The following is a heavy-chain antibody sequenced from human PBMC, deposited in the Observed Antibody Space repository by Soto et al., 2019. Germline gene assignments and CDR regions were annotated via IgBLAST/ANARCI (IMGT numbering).Heavy chain of an antibody. V-gene: IGHV3-9*01. D-gene: IGHD3-10*01. CDR3: AKDRGSGSYAANYYSYGMDV. CDR2: VNWNSGRI. CDR1: GFTFDDYA. J-gene: IGHJ6*02. Sequence: EEQLVESGGGLVQPGRSLRLSCAASGFTFDDYAMHWVRQAPGKGLEWVSGVNWNSGRIVYAVSVKGRFTISRDNAKTSLYLQMNSLRAEDTALYYCAKDRGSGSYAANYYSYGMDVWGQGTTVTVSS.